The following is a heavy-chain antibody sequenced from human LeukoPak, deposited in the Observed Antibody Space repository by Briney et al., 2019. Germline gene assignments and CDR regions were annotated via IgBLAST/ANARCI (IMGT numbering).Heavy chain of an antibody. CDR3: AKYLLNWGSYFDY. CDR2: ISGSGGST. V-gene: IGHV3-23*01. Sequence: GGSLRLSCAASGFTFSSYAMSWVRQAPGKGLEWVSAISGSGGSTYYADSVKGRSTISRDNSKNTLYLQMNSLRAEDTAVYYCAKYLLNWGSYFDYWGQGTLVTVSS. CDR1: GFTFSSYA. D-gene: IGHD7-27*01. J-gene: IGHJ4*02.